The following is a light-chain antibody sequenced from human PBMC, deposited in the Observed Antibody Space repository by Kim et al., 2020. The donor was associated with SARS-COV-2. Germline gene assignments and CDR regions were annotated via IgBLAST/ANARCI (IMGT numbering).Light chain of an antibody. CDR1: NLRSYH. CDR3: HSRDSTDKPPTYV. V-gene: IGLV3-19*01. Sequence: GQTVRITCRGDNLRSYHASWYQRRPGQAPLLVVYANNDRPSGISVRFSASNSGDTASLTITGAQAEDEADYYCHSRDSTDKPPTYVFGPGTKVTVL. CDR2: ANN. J-gene: IGLJ1*01.